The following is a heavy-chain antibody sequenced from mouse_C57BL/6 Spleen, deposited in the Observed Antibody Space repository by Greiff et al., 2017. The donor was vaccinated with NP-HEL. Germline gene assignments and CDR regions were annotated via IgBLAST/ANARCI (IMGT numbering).Heavy chain of an antibody. J-gene: IGHJ3*01. CDR1: GYTFTSYW. V-gene: IGHV1-64*01. CDR2: IHPNSGST. CDR3: ARDRGAQATWFAY. Sequence: QVQLQQPGAELVKPGASVKLSCKASGYTFTSYWMHWVKQRPGQGLEWIGMIHPNSGSTNYNEKFKSKATLTVDKSSSTAYMQLSSLTSEDSAVYYCARDRGAQATWFAYWGQGTLVTVSA. D-gene: IGHD3-2*02.